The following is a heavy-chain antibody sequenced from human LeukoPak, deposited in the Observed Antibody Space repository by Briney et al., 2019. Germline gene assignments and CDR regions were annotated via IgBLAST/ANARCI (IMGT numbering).Heavy chain of an antibody. CDR1: GFTFRSYS. CDR2: ISSSSSYI. Sequence: PGGSLRLSCAASGFTFRSYSMNWVRQAPGKGLEWVSSISSSSSYIYYADSVKGRFTISRDNAKNSLYLQMNSLRAEDTAVYYCARLIAVAGPNDAFDIWGQGTMVTVYS. D-gene: IGHD6-19*01. CDR3: ARLIAVAGPNDAFDI. V-gene: IGHV3-21*01. J-gene: IGHJ3*02.